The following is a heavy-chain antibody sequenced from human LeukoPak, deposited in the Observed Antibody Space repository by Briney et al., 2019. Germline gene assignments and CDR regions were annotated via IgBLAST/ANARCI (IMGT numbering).Heavy chain of an antibody. CDR1: GFTFDDYA. CDR2: ISWNSGSI. V-gene: IGHV3-9*03. Sequence: GGSLRLSCAASGFTFDDYAMHWVRQAPGKGLEWVSGISWNSGSIGYADSAKGRFTISRDNAKNSLYLQMNSLRAEDMALYYCARARSGSYRDAFDIWGQGTMVTVSS. J-gene: IGHJ3*02. D-gene: IGHD3-10*01. CDR3: ARARSGSYRDAFDI.